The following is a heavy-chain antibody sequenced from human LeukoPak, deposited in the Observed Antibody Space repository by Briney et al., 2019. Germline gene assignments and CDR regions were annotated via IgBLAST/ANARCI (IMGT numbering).Heavy chain of an antibody. Sequence: ETLSLTCAVYGGPFSGYYWSWIRQPPGKGLEWIGEINHSGSTNYNPSLKSRVTISVDTSKNQFSLKLSSVTAADTAVYYCARGLPVRFLEWLLSHFDYWGQGTLVTVSS. J-gene: IGHJ4*02. CDR3: ARGLPVRFLEWLLSHFDY. V-gene: IGHV4-34*01. CDR2: INHSGST. CDR1: GGPFSGYY. D-gene: IGHD3-3*01.